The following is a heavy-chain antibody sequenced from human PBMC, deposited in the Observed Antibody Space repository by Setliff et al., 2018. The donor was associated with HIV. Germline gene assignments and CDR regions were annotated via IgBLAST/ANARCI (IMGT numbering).Heavy chain of an antibody. D-gene: IGHD5-12*01. V-gene: IGHV1-2*06. J-gene: IGHJ5*02. CDR3: ARAHFLVAMTRNWFDP. Sequence: ASVKVSCKASGYTFTDFYIHWVRQAPGQGLEWIGRINPKSGVADYLKKFQGRVTMTADTLSNTAHMELLMPRFDDTAVYYCARAHFLVAMTRNWFDPWGQGTLVTVSS. CDR2: INPKSGVA. CDR1: GYTFTDFY.